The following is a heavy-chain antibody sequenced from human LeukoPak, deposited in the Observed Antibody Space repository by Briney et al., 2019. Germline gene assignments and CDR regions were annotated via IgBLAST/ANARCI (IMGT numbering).Heavy chain of an antibody. J-gene: IGHJ3*02. Sequence: GGSLRLSCAASGFTFSSYGMHWVRQGPGKGLERVAFIRYDGSNKYYTDSVKGRFTISRDNSKNTLYLQMNSLRAEDTAVYYCAKDLTDYGDYWAFDIWGQGTMVTVSS. CDR2: IRYDGSNK. V-gene: IGHV3-30*02. D-gene: IGHD4-17*01. CDR3: AKDLTDYGDYWAFDI. CDR1: GFTFSSYG.